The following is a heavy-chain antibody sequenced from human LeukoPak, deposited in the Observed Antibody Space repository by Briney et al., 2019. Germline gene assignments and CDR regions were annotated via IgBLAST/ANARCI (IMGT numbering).Heavy chain of an antibody. D-gene: IGHD6-19*01. Sequence: GGSLRLSCAASGFTFSSYGMHWVRQAPGKGLEWVAFIRYDGSNKYYADSVKGRFTISRDNSKNTLYLQMNSLRAEDTAVYYCARAGQWLAQYYYYMDVWGKGTTVTVS. V-gene: IGHV3-30*02. J-gene: IGHJ6*03. CDR2: IRYDGSNK. CDR3: ARAGQWLAQYYYYMDV. CDR1: GFTFSSYG.